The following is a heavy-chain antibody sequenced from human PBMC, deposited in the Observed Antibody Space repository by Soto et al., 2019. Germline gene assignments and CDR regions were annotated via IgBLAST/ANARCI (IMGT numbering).Heavy chain of an antibody. J-gene: IGHJ4*02. CDR1: VGSTSTGDYY. Sequence: SETLSVPCTVSVGSTSTGDYYWSWIRQPPGKGLEWIAYIHYSGSTYYNPSLKSRVTISVDTSKNQFSLKLSSVTAADTAVYYCARSRYSGSYFFDYWGQGILVTVSS. CDR3: ARSRYSGSYFFDY. V-gene: IGHV4-30-4*01. CDR2: IHYSGST. D-gene: IGHD1-26*01.